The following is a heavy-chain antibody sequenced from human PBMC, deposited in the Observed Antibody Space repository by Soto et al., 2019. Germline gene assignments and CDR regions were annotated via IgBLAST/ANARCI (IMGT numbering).Heavy chain of an antibody. CDR1: GGSISTSSYY. CDR2: IYYSGGT. D-gene: IGHD3-22*01. CDR3: VRGYYYDSSGYYYGGAFDI. Sequence: SETLSLTCTVSGGSISTSSYYWAWIRQPPGKGLERIGSIYYSGGTYYNPSLKSRVTISVDTSKNQFSLKLSSVTAADTAVYFCVRGYYYDSSGYYYGGAFDIWGQGTMVTVSS. V-gene: IGHV4-39*07. J-gene: IGHJ3*02.